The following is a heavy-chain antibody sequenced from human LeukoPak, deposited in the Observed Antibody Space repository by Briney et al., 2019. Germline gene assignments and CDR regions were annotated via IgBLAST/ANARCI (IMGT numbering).Heavy chain of an antibody. CDR1: GASINSYF. CDR2: IYDSGST. V-gene: IGHV4-59*08. Sequence: PSETLSLTCTVSGASINSYFWSWVRQPPGGGLGWIGYIYDSGSTYYNPSLKSRVTISVDTSNNHFSLRLSSVTAADTAVYYCARQMYLGGMDVWGQGTTVTVSS. D-gene: IGHD2-8*01. CDR3: ARQMYLGGMDV. J-gene: IGHJ6*02.